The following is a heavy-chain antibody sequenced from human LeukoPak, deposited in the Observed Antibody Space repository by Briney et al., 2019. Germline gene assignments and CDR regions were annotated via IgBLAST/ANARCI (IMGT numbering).Heavy chain of an antibody. V-gene: IGHV4-59*01. CDR3: ARGEVLRFTNYGMDV. Sequence: SETLSLTCTVSGGSISSYYWSWIRQPPGKGLEWIGYIYYSGSTNYNPSLKSRVTISVDTSENQFSLKLSSVTAADTAVYYCARGEVLRFTNYGMDVWGQGTTVTVSS. J-gene: IGHJ6*02. D-gene: IGHD3-3*01. CDR2: IYYSGST. CDR1: GGSISSYY.